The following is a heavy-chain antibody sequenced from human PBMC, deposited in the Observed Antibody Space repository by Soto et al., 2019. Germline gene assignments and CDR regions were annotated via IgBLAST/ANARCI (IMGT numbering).Heavy chain of an antibody. J-gene: IGHJ5*02. CDR3: ATLGRGYAIPDRWFDP. CDR1: GGSISSGDYY. Sequence: LSLTCTVSGGSISSGDYYWSWIRQHPGKGLEWIGYIYYSGSTYYNPSLKSRVTISVDTSKNQFSLKLSSVTAADTAVYYCATLGRGYAIPDRWFDPWGQGTLVTVSS. V-gene: IGHV4-31*03. D-gene: IGHD2-21*01. CDR2: IYYSGST.